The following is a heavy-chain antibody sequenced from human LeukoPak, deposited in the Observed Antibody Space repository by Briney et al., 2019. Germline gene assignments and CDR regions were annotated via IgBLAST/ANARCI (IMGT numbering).Heavy chain of an antibody. Sequence: GGSLRLSCAASGFTVSSNYMSWVRQAPGKGLEWVSSISSSSSYIYYADSVKGRFTISRDNAKNSLYLQMNSLRAEDTALYYCARDYGDRKIFDYWGQGTLVTVSS. CDR1: GFTVSSNY. V-gene: IGHV3-21*04. CDR3: ARDYGDRKIFDY. CDR2: ISSSSSYI. D-gene: IGHD4-17*01. J-gene: IGHJ4*02.